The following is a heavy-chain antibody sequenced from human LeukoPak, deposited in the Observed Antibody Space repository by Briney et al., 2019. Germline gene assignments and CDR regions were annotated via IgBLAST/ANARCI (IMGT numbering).Heavy chain of an antibody. CDR2: ISSSSSTI. Sequence: GGSLRLSCAASGFTVSSNYMSWVRQAPGKGLEWVSYISSSSSTIYYADSVKGRFTISRDNAKSSLYLQMNSLRAEDTAVYYCARALRAAYYYYYGMDVWGQGTTVTVSS. CDR3: ARALRAAYYYYYGMDV. CDR1: GFTVSSNY. J-gene: IGHJ6*02. D-gene: IGHD2-15*01. V-gene: IGHV3-48*04.